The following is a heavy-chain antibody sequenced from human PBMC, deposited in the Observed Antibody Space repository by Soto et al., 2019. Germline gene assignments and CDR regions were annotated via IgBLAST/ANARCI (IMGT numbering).Heavy chain of an antibody. D-gene: IGHD3-10*01. CDR2: IRSTGNTNAT. CDR3: TRRRDWSSMDALDY. CDR1: GFTFSHSA. J-gene: IGHJ4*02. Sequence: EVQLVESGGGLVQPGGSLKLSCAASGFTFSHSAMNWVRQASGKGLEWVGSIRSTGNTNATAYAATVKGRFTISRDDSVNTTQMRMNSVKAEDTDVAYGTRRRDWSSMDALDYWGQGTLVTVSS. V-gene: IGHV3-73*02.